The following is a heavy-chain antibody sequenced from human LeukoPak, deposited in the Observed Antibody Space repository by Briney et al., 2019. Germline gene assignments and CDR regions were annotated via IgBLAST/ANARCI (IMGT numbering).Heavy chain of an antibody. J-gene: IGHJ4*02. CDR3: AKDRDIVVVPAAYAYFDY. D-gene: IGHD2-2*01. V-gene: IGHV3-23*01. Sequence: PGGSLRLSCAASGFTFSSYAMSWVRQAPGKGLEWVSAISGSGGSTYYADSVKGRFTISRDNSKNTLYLQMNSLRAEDTAVYYCAKDRDIVVVPAAYAYFDYWGQGTLVTVS. CDR2: ISGSGGST. CDR1: GFTFSSYA.